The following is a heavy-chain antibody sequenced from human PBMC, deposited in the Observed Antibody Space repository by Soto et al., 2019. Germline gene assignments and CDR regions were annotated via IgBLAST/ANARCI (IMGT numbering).Heavy chain of an antibody. V-gene: IGHV4-30-4*01. CDR3: ARRRQWDSTDDYFDY. CDR1: GGSISSGDYY. J-gene: IGHJ4*02. Sequence: QVQLHESGPGLVKPSQTLSLTCTVSGGSISSGDYYWSWILQPPGKGLEWIGYIYYSGSTYYNPSLKSRVIISVDTSKNQFSLKLSSVTAADTAVYYCARRRQWDSTDDYFDYWGQGTLVTVSS. CDR2: IYYSGST. D-gene: IGHD1-26*01.